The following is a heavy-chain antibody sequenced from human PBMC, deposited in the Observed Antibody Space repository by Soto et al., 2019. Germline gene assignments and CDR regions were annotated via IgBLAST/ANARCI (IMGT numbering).Heavy chain of an antibody. CDR1: GFSISRSA. CDR3: ARDLQAGTDNVNWFAP. J-gene: IGHJ5*02. D-gene: IGHD1-1*01. CDR2: IAYDGSNR. Sequence: QVQLVESGGGVVQPGSSLRLSCAASGFSISRSAMHWVRQAPGKGLEWVAVIAYDGSNRWYADSAKGRFTISRDNSKNTVYLQMSSLRGEDTAEYYCARDLQAGTDNVNWFAPWGQGTLVTVSS. V-gene: IGHV3-30*04.